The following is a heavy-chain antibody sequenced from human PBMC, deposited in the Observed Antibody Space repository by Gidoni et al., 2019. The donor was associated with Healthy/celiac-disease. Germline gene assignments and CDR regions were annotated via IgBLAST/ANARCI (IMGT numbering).Heavy chain of an antibody. J-gene: IGHJ4*02. V-gene: IGHV4-59*01. Sequence: QVQLQESGPGLVKPSETLSLTCTVSGGSISSYYWSWIRQPPGKGLEWIGYIYYSGSTNYNPSLKSRVTISVDTSKNQFSLKLSSVTAADTAVYYCARDFRSRGFDYWGQGTLVTVSS. CDR1: GGSISSYY. CDR2: IYYSGST. CDR3: ARDFRSRGFDY.